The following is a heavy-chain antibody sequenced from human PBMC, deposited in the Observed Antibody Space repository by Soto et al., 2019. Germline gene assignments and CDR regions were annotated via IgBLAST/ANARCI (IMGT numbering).Heavy chain of an antibody. V-gene: IGHV2-26*01. D-gene: IGHD3-22*01. CDR2: ISSNDEK. CDR3: ARTMHGGGYSSGYFDN. J-gene: IGHJ4*02. CDR1: GFSLTNGRMG. Sequence: GPTLVNPTETLTLTCTVSGFSLTNGRMGVSWIRQPPGKALEWLAHISSNDEKSYRITLMSRLTISKDTSKSQVVLTVTNVDPADTATYYCARTMHGGGYSSGYFDNWGQGAPVTVSS.